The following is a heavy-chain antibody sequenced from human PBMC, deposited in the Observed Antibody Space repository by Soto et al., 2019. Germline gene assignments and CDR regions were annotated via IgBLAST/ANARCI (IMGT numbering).Heavy chain of an antibody. CDR2: FYFSGSS. D-gene: IGHD5-18*01. J-gene: IGHJ6*02. Sequence: TSETLSLTCTVSGDSISSNSYYWGWIRRPPGKGLEWIGNFYFSGSSYYSPSLKSRVTMSVDTSKNPVSLKLGSVTAVEAGVYYCASDSAYSSGAHYYYYAMDVWGHGTTVTVSS. CDR1: GDSISSNSYY. CDR3: ASDSAYSSGAHYYYYAMDV. V-gene: IGHV4-39*01.